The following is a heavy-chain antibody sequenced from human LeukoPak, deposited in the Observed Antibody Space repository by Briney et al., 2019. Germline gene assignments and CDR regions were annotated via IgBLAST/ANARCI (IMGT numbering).Heavy chain of an antibody. CDR1: GGTFSSYA. CDR3: ARGESYNWNYYFDY. Sequence: ASVKVSCKASGGTFSSYAISWVRQVPGQGLEWMGGIVPIFGTANYAQKFQGRVTITADESTSTAYMELSSLRPEDTAVYYCARGESYNWNYYFDYWGQGTLVTVSS. J-gene: IGHJ4*02. CDR2: IVPIFGTA. V-gene: IGHV1-69*13. D-gene: IGHD1-7*01.